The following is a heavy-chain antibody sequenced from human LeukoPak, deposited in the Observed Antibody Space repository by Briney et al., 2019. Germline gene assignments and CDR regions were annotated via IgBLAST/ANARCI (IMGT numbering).Heavy chain of an antibody. CDR1: GFTFSSYE. Sequence: GGSLRLSCAASGFTFSSYEMNWVRQAPGKGLEWASYISSSGSTIYYADSVKGRFTISRDNAKNSLYLQMNSLRAEDTAVYYCARPSYSYGQVVAISFDIWGQGTMVTVSS. CDR3: ARPSYSYGQVVAISFDI. CDR2: ISSSGSTI. D-gene: IGHD5-18*01. J-gene: IGHJ3*02. V-gene: IGHV3-48*03.